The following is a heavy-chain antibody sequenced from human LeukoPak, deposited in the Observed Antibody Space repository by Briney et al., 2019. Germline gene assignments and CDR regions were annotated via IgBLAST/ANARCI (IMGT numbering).Heavy chain of an antibody. J-gene: IGHJ4*02. CDR1: GFTFSSYA. Sequence: PGGSLRLSCAASGFTFSSYAMSWVRQAPGKGLEWVSAISGSGGSTYYADSVKGRFTISRDNSKNTLYLQMNSLRAEVTAVYYCAKDPTVGVGATIFDYWGQGTLVTVSS. CDR2: ISGSGGST. V-gene: IGHV3-23*01. D-gene: IGHD1-26*01. CDR3: AKDPTVGVGATIFDY.